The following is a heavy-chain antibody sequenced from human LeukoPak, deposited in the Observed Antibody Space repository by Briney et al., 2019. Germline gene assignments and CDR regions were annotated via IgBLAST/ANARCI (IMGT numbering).Heavy chain of an antibody. V-gene: IGHV3-23*01. Sequence: GGSLRLSCAASGFPFSSYAMSWVRQAPGKGLEWVSAISGSGGSTYYADSVKGRFPISRDNPKNTRYFKMNSLKAEDRAVNYCARRAGSYSHPYDYWDQGTLVTVSS. CDR2: ISGSGGST. CDR3: ARRAGSYSHPYDY. CDR1: GFPFSSYA. D-gene: IGHD3-22*01. J-gene: IGHJ4*02.